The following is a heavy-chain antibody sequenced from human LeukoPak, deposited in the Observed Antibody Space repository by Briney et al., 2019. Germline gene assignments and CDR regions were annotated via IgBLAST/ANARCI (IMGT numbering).Heavy chain of an antibody. V-gene: IGHV3-11*06. Sequence: GGSLRLSCAASGFTFSDYYMSWIRQAPGKGLEWVSSISSSSSYIYYADSVKGRFTISRDNAKNSLYLQMNSLRAEDTAVYYCASLGDCSSTSCYGVNWFDPWGQGTLVTVSS. J-gene: IGHJ5*02. CDR1: GFTFSDYY. D-gene: IGHD2-2*01. CDR3: ASLGDCSSTSCYGVNWFDP. CDR2: ISSSSSYI.